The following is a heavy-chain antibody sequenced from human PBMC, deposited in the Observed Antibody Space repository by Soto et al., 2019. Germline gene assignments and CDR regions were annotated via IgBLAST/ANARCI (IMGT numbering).Heavy chain of an antibody. CDR2: TGLNGRTT. Sequence: EVQILESGGGLVQPGGSLRLSCAASGFTFSMSAMSWVRQAPGKGLEGVSTTGLNGRTTYYADSVKGRFTVSRDNSKNTLALQMNSLRAEDTAVYYGATVHGNARSFDYWGQGTLVTVSS. D-gene: IGHD2-15*01. J-gene: IGHJ4*02. CDR1: GFTFSMSA. CDR3: ATVHGNARSFDY. V-gene: IGHV3-23*01.